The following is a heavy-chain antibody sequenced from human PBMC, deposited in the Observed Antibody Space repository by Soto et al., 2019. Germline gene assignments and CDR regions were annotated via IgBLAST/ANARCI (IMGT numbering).Heavy chain of an antibody. J-gene: IGHJ5*02. Sequence: GGSLRLSCAASGFTFSSYWMSWVRQAPGKGLEWVANIKQDGSEKYYVDSVEGRFTISRDNAKNSLYLQMNSLRAEDTAVYYCARENGVSIRGGITIFGVVICWFDPWGQGTLVTVSS. CDR3: ARENGVSIRGGITIFGVVICWFDP. CDR2: IKQDGSEK. D-gene: IGHD3-3*01. CDR1: GFTFSSYW. V-gene: IGHV3-7*03.